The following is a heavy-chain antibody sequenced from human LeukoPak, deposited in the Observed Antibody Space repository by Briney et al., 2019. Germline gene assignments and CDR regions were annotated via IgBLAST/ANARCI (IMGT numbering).Heavy chain of an antibody. Sequence: TGGSLRLSCAASGFTFSGSAMHWVRQASGKGLEWVGRIRSKANSYATAYAASVKGRFTISRDDSKNTAYLQVNSLKTEDTAVYYCTSGLSVLRSNNTPVDYWGQGTLVTVSS. V-gene: IGHV3-73*01. J-gene: IGHJ4*02. D-gene: IGHD4-17*01. CDR1: GFTFSGSA. CDR2: IRSKANSYAT. CDR3: TSGLSVLRSNNTPVDY.